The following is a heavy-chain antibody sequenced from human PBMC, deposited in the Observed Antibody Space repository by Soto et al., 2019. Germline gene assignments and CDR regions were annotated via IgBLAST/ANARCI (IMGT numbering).Heavy chain of an antibody. J-gene: IGHJ6*02. CDR2: ISHGGSP. CDR3: ARGHYYYAMDV. CDR1: GGSVSSGVFS. V-gene: IGHV4-30-2*01. Sequence: QLKLQESGSGVVKPSQTLSLTCAVSGGSVSSGVFSWNWIRQPPGQGLEWIGYISHGGSPHYTPSLRGRVSNPGDRATNVISLNLTSMTPADTAVYFCARGHYYYAMDVWGQGTTVTVSS.